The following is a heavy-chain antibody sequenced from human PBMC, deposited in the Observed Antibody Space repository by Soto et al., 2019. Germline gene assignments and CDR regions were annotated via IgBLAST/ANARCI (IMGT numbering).Heavy chain of an antibody. J-gene: IGHJ4*02. CDR1: GDSISIYT. D-gene: IGHD5-12*01. V-gene: IGHV1-69*02. CDR3: ARGYVESHDY. CDR2: IIPILGIA. Sequence: SPVKLSCKASGDSISIYTISRVRQAPGQGLEWMGRIIPILGIANYAQKFQGRVTITADKSTSTAYMELSSLRSEDTAVYYGARGYVESHDYLGQGTLVTVFS.